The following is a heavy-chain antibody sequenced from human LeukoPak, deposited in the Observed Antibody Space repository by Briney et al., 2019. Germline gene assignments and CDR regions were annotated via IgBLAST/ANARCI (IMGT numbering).Heavy chain of an antibody. CDR2: IIPILGIA. CDR3: ARDIRLAAGLDY. CDR1: GGTFSSYA. J-gene: IGHJ4*02. Sequence: ASVKVSCKASGGTFSSYAISWVRQAPGQGLEWMGGIIPILGIANYAQKFQGRVTITADKSTSTAYMELSSLRSEDTAVYYCARDIRLAAGLDYWGQGTLVTVSS. D-gene: IGHD6-13*01. V-gene: IGHV1-69*10.